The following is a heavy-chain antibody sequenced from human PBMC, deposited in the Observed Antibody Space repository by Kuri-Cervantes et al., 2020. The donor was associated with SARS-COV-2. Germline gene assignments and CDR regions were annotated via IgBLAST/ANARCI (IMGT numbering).Heavy chain of an antibody. CDR3: ARALKGQIDAFDI. V-gene: IGHV4-38-2*02. CDR2: IYHSGST. CDR1: GYSISGSYY. Sequence: SETLSLTCSVSGYSISGSYYWGWIRQPPGKGQEWIGSIYHSGSTYYNPYLKSRVTISVDTSKTQFSLRLSPLTAADTAVYYCARALKGQIDAFDIWGQGTMVTVSS. J-gene: IGHJ3*02.